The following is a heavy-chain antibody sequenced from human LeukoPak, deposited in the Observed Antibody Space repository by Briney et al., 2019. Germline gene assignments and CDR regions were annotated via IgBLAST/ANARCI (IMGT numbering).Heavy chain of an antibody. CDR1: GFTFSSYG. V-gene: IGHV3-30*02. D-gene: IGHD4-23*01. CDR2: IRNDGSNK. Sequence: GGSLRLSCAASGFTFSSYGMHWVRQAPGKGLEWVAFIRNDGSNKYYADSVKGRFTISRDNSKNTLYLQVNSLRAEDTAVYYCAKDHGGHLFDYWGQGTLVTVSS. CDR3: AKDHGGHLFDY. J-gene: IGHJ4*02.